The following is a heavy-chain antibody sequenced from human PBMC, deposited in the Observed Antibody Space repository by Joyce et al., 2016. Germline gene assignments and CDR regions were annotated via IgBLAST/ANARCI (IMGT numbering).Heavy chain of an antibody. J-gene: IGHJ6*02. CDR2: VSGTSYYI. CDR3: ARGGISYYYAMDV. V-gene: IGHV3-21*01. D-gene: IGHD3-16*01. CDR1: GSTLSSSS. Sequence: QLVASGGGVVKAGGSLRLSCEDSGSTLSSSSMSWFRQAPGKGLEWVAAVSGTSYYIFHAETVRGRFTVARDNAKKTLYLQMNSLRAEDSAVFYCARGGISYYYAMDVWGQGTTVTVSS.